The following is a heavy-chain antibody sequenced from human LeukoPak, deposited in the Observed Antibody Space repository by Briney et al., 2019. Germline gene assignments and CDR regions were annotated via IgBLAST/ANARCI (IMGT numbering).Heavy chain of an antibody. Sequence: PGGSLRLSCAASGFTFSSYNMNWVRQAPEKGLEWVSSISSGSSYIYYADSVKGRFTISRDNAKNSLYLQMNSLRAEDTAVYYCARDPRGYCSSTSCFLYFDYWGQGTLVTVSS. CDR2: ISSGSSYI. J-gene: IGHJ4*02. D-gene: IGHD2-2*01. CDR1: GFTFSSYN. CDR3: ARDPRGYCSSTSCFLYFDY. V-gene: IGHV3-21*01.